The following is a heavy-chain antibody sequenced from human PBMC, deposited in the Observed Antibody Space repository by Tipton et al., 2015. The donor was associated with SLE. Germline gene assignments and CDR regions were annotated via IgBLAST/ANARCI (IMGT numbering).Heavy chain of an antibody. D-gene: IGHD3-10*01. V-gene: IGHV4-61*02. CDR1: GGSISSGSYY. CDR2: IYTSGST. J-gene: IGHJ3*02. Sequence: TLSLTCTVSGGSISSGSYYWSWIRQPAGKGLEWIGRIYTSGSTNYNPSLKSRVTISVDTSKNQFSLKLSSVTAADTAVYYCARSPWLGEPDAFDIWGQGTMVTVSS. CDR3: ARSPWLGEPDAFDI.